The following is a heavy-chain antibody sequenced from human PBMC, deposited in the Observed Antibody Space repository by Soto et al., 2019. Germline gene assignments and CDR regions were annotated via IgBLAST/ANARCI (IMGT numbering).Heavy chain of an antibody. D-gene: IGHD3-16*02. CDR3: ARDRHYDYVWGRYSYRVLTDY. CDR1: GFTFSSYW. Sequence: GGSLRLSGAACGFTFSSYWISWVRQAPWKGLEWVANIKQDGSEKYYVDSVKGRFTISRDNAKNSLYLQMNSLRAEETAVYYCARDRHYDYVWGRYSYRVLTDYCGQGTLVTFSS. CDR2: IKQDGSEK. J-gene: IGHJ4*02. V-gene: IGHV3-7*01.